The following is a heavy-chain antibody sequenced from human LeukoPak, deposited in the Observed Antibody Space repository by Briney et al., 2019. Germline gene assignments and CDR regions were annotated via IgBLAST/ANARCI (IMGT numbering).Heavy chain of an antibody. J-gene: IGHJ4*02. CDR1: GYSITSSSW. CDR2: IYHGGTT. D-gene: IGHD3-10*01. CDR3: ARKENVYYYFDY. Sequence: KPSETLSLTCAVSGYSITSSSWWGWIRQPPGKGLEWIGYIYHGGTTYYNPSLQSRVTMSVDTSKNQFSLKLSSVTAVDTAVYYCARKENVYYYFDYWGQGTLVTVSS. V-gene: IGHV4-28*01.